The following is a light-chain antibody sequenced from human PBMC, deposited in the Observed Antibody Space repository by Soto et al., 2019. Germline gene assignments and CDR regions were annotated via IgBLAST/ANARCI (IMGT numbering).Light chain of an antibody. Sequence: EILLTQSPATLSSFPGDRVTLSCWASQAVNNRLAWYQHKTGQDPRLLIYLASNRAAGVPDRFSGSGSGTDFTLTISEVEPEDFAVYYCHQRQSWPRTFGQGTKWIS. CDR2: LAS. V-gene: IGKV3-11*01. CDR1: QAVNNR. J-gene: IGKJ1*01. CDR3: HQRQSWPRT.